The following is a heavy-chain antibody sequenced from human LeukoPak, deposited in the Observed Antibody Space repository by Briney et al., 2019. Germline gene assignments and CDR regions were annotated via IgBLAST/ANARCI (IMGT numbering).Heavy chain of an antibody. V-gene: IGHV3-7*01. Sequence: GGSLRLSCAASGFTFSRYWMSWVRQPPGKGLQWVAIIKQDGSEKYYMDTVKGRFTISRDNAKNSLFLQMHSLRAEDTAVYYCARVGAVAGTVLDYWGRGTLVTVSS. CDR3: ARVGAVAGTVLDY. CDR1: GFTFSRYW. D-gene: IGHD6-19*01. CDR2: IKQDGSEK. J-gene: IGHJ4*02.